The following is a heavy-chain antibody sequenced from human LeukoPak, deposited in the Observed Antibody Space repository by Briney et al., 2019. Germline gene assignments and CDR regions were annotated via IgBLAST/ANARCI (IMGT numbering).Heavy chain of an antibody. CDR3: AGTSSGLHDY. V-gene: IGHV4-59*01. CDR1: GGSISSYY. CDR2: IYYSGST. D-gene: IGHD6-6*01. Sequence: SETLSLTCTVSGGSISSYYWSWIRQPPGKGLEWIGYIYYSGSTNYNPSLKSRVTISVDTSKNQFSLKLSSVTAADTAVYYCAGTSSGLHDYWGQGTLVTVSS. J-gene: IGHJ4*02.